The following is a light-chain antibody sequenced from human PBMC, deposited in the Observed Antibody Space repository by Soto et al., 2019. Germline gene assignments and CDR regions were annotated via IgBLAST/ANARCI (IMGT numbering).Light chain of an antibody. CDR3: SSYTTGSTLPWV. CDR2: EVY. CDR1: FNDVGGYNY. J-gene: IGLJ1*01. Sequence: QSALTQPPSASGSPGQSVTISCTGTFNDVGGYNYVSWYQQHPGKAPKVIIYEVYKRPSGVPDRFSGSKSGKTASLTVSGLQADDEADYYCSSYTTGSTLPWVFGTGTKLTVL. V-gene: IGLV2-8*01.